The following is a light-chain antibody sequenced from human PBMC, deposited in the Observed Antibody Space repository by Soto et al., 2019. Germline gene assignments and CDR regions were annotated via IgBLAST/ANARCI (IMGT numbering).Light chain of an antibody. V-gene: IGKV3-11*01. CDR3: QQRSNWPPIT. CDR1: QSIIGTY. Sequence: DTVLTQSPGTLSLTSGEIATLSCRASQSIIGTYLAWYQQKPGQAPRLLIYSASTRATGIPDRFSGSGSGTDFTLTISSLEPEDFAVYYCQQRSNWPPITFGQGTRLEIK. CDR2: SAS. J-gene: IGKJ5*01.